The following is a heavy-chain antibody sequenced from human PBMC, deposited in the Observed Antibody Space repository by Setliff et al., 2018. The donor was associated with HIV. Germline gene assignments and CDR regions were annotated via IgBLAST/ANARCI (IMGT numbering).Heavy chain of an antibody. Sequence: SETLSLTCTVSGGSINNHYWYWIRQPPGKGLEWIGYIYISGSTNYNPSLKSRVTMSVDTSKSQFSLKLSSVTAADTAVYYCARDTYYGSAPYYYYYYMDVWGKGTTVTVSS. D-gene: IGHD3-10*01. V-gene: IGHV4-4*09. CDR1: GGSINNHY. CDR2: IYISGST. J-gene: IGHJ6*03. CDR3: ARDTYYGSAPYYYYYYMDV.